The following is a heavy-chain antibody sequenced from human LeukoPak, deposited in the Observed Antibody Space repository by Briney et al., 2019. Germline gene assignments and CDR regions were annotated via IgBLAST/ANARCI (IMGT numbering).Heavy chain of an antibody. J-gene: IGHJ6*02. V-gene: IGHV1-18*01. CDR3: ARLASYYYDSSGYGGMDV. D-gene: IGHD3-22*01. CDR1: GYTFTSYG. CDR2: ISAYNGNT. Sequence: ASVKVSCKASGYTFTSYGISWVRQAPGQGLEWMGWISAYNGNTNYAQKLQGRVTITRDTSASTAYMELSSLRSEDTAVYYCARLASYYYDSSGYGGMDVWGQGTTVTVSS.